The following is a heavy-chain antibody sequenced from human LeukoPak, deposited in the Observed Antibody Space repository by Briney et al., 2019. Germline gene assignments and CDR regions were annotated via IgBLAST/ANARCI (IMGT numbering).Heavy chain of an antibody. J-gene: IGHJ3*02. Sequence: PGGSLRLSCAASGFTFDDYGMSWVRQAPGKGLEWVSGINWNGGSTGYADSVKGRFTISRDNAKNSLYLQMNSLRAEDTALYYCARDGPIYYDSSGYYLVGASDIWGQGTMVTVSS. CDR2: INWNGGST. CDR3: ARDGPIYYDSSGYYLVGASDI. CDR1: GFTFDDYG. D-gene: IGHD3-22*01. V-gene: IGHV3-20*04.